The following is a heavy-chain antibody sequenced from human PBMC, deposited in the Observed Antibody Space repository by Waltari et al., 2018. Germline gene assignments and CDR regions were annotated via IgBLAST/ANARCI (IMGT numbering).Heavy chain of an antibody. Sequence: QVQLQESGPGLVKPSETLSLTCTVSGGSISSYYWSWIQQPAGKGLEWIGRIYTSGSTNYNPSLKSRVTMSVDTSKNQFSLKLSSLRSEDTAVYYCARSRSGARYYYYGMDVWGQGTTVTVSS. CDR3: ARSRSGARYYYYGMDV. D-gene: IGHD2-8*02. V-gene: IGHV4-4*07. J-gene: IGHJ6*02. CDR2: IYTSGST. CDR1: GGSISSYY.